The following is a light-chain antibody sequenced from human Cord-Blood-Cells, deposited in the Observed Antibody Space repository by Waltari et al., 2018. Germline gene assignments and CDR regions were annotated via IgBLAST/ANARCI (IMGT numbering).Light chain of an antibody. CDR3: LQHKSYPFT. CDR2: AAS. J-gene: IGKJ3*01. Sequence: DIQLTQSPSSLSASVEDRITITCRASQGIRKDLGWYQQKPGKAPKRLIYAASSLQSGVPSRLSGSASGTEFTLTISSLQPEDFATYYCLQHKSYPFTFGPGTKVDIK. V-gene: IGKV1-17*01. CDR1: QGIRKD.